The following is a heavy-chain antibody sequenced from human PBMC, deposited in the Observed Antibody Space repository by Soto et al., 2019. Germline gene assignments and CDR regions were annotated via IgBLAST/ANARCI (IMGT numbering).Heavy chain of an antibody. V-gene: IGHV1-69*13. CDR2: IIPIFGTA. Sequence: ASVKVSCKASGGTFSSYAISWVRQAPGQGLEWMGGIIPIFGTANYAQKFQGRVTITADESTSTAYMELSSLRSEDTAVYYCARLGEITGTTFDYWGQGTLVTVSS. CDR1: GGTFSSYA. J-gene: IGHJ4*02. CDR3: ARLGEITGTTFDY. D-gene: IGHD1-7*01.